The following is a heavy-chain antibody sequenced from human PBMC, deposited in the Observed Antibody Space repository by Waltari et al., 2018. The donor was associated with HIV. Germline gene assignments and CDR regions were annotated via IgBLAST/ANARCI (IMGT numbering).Heavy chain of an antibody. CDR1: GYTFTTYT. CDR2: VNCANGNT. J-gene: IGHJ4*02. D-gene: IGHD2-21*02. CDR3: ARGWFSSAWYSTSLNF. V-gene: IGHV1-3*01. Sequence: QVHLVQSGAEVKKPGASVILSCKTSGYTFTTYTIPWVRQAPGQRLEWMGWVNCANGNTKYSQDFQGRLTITTDTSATTAYMELDSLTSEDTAIYFCARGWFSSAWYSTSLNFWGQGTLVSVSS.